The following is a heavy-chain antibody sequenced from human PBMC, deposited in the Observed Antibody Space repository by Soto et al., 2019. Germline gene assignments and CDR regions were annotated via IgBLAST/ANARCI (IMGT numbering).Heavy chain of an antibody. Sequence: SVKVSCKASGGTFSSYAISWVRQAPGQGLEWMGGIIPIFGAANYAQKFQGRVTITADESTSTAYMELSSLRSEDTAVYYCARESITMVRGNRQNWFDPWGQGTLVTVSS. CDR1: GGTFSSYA. V-gene: IGHV1-69*13. CDR3: ARESITMVRGNRQNWFDP. CDR2: IIPIFGAA. D-gene: IGHD3-10*01. J-gene: IGHJ5*02.